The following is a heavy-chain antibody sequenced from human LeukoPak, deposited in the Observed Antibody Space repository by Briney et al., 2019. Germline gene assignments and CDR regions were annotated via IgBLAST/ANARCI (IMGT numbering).Heavy chain of an antibody. CDR2: IYSGGST. D-gene: IGHD3-3*01. Sequence: GGSLRLSCAASGFTVSSNYMSWVRQAPGKGLEWVSVIYSGGSTYYADSVKGRFTISRDNSKNTLYLQMNSLRAEDTAVYYCARNVPSYDFWSGLIPDYFDYWSQASLVTVSS. CDR1: GFTVSSNY. CDR3: ARNVPSYDFWSGLIPDYFDY. V-gene: IGHV3-53*01. J-gene: IGHJ4*02.